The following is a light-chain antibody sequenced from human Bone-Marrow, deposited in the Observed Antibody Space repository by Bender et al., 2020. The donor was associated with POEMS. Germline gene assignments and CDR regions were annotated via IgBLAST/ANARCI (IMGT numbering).Light chain of an antibody. CDR3: CSYRGGYWV. CDR1: GNDVGAYDY. Sequence: QSALTQPASVSGSPGQSITISCTGTGNDVGAYDYVSWYQKYPGKVPKLLIHDVSYRSSGVSDRFSGSKSGTTASLTISGLQAEDEADYYCCSYRGGYWVFGGGTKVTVL. J-gene: IGLJ3*02. CDR2: DVS. V-gene: IGLV2-14*03.